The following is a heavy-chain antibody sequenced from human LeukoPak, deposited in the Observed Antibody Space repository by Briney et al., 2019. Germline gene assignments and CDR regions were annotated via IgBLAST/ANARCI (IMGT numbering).Heavy chain of an antibody. CDR1: GFTFSNYR. D-gene: IGHD2-15*01. CDR3: ARETVVVAATLLYYFDY. Sequence: GGSLRLSCAASGFTFSNYRMNWVRQAPGKGLEWVSSISSTGSYIYYADSVKGRLTISRENAKNSLFLQMNSLRAEDTAVYYCARETVVVAATLLYYFDYWGQGTLVTVSS. V-gene: IGHV3-21*01. J-gene: IGHJ4*02. CDR2: ISSTGSYI.